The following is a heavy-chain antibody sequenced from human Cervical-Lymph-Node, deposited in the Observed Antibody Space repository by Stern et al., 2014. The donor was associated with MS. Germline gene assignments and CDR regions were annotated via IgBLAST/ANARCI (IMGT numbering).Heavy chain of an antibody. Sequence: QVQLQQWGAGLLKPSETLSLTCAVYGGSFSGYYWSWIRQPPGKGLEWIGEINHSGSTNYNPSLKSRVTISVDTSKNQFSLKLSSVTAADTAVYYCARSPRTMMPLQKYFQHWGQGTLVTVSS. D-gene: IGHD3-22*01. V-gene: IGHV4-34*01. CDR1: GGSFSGYY. CDR2: INHSGST. CDR3: ARSPRTMMPLQKYFQH. J-gene: IGHJ1*01.